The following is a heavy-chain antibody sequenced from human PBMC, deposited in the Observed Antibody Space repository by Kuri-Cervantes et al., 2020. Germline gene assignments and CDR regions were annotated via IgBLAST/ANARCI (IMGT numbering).Heavy chain of an antibody. V-gene: IGHV3-30*18. Sequence: LSLTCAASGFTFSSYGMHWVRQAPGKGLEWVAVISYDGSNKYYADSVKGRFTISRDNSKNTLYLQMNSLRAEDTALYYCAKGRNSGYGFDAFDIWGQRTMVTVSS. CDR2: ISYDGSNK. J-gene: IGHJ3*02. D-gene: IGHD5-12*01. CDR1: GFTFSSYG. CDR3: AKGRNSGYGFDAFDI.